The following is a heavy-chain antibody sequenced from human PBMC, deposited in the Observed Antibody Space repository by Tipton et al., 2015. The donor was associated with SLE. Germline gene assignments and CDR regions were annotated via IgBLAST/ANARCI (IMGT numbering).Heavy chain of an antibody. J-gene: IGHJ4*02. Sequence: SLRLSCAASGFTFSSYGMYWVRQAPGKGLECVSAISINGGSTYYADSVKGRFTISRDNSKNTLYLQMSSLRAEDTAVYYCVKPHYDFWSGYSHYFDYWGQGTLVTVSS. D-gene: IGHD3-3*01. V-gene: IGHV3-64D*06. CDR1: GFTFSSYG. CDR2: ISINGGST. CDR3: VKPHYDFWSGYSHYFDY.